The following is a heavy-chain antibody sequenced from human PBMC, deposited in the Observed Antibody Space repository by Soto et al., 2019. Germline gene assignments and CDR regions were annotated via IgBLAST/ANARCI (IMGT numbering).Heavy chain of an antibody. D-gene: IGHD6-13*01. CDR3: ARSCIAAAHYFDY. J-gene: IGHJ4*02. V-gene: IGHV1-46*03. Sequence: ASVKVSCKASGYTFTGYYMHWVRQAPGQGLEWMGMINPSGGGTNYAQKFQGRVTMTRDTSTSTVYMELSSLRSEDTAVYYCARSCIAAAHYFDYWGQGTLVTVSS. CDR1: GYTFTGYY. CDR2: INPSGGGT.